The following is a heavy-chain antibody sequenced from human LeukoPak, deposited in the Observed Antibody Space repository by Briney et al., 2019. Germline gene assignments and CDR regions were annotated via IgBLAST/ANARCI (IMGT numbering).Heavy chain of an antibody. CDR3: ARVTIFGVVIISFDY. V-gene: IGHV4-59*01. CDR2: IYYSGST. J-gene: IGHJ4*02. Sequence: PSETLSLTCTVSGGSISSYYWSWLRQPPGKGLEWIGYIYYSGSTNYNPSLKSRVTISVDTSKNQFSLKLSSVTAADTAVYYSARVTIFGVVIISFDYWGQGTLVTVSS. CDR1: GGSISSYY. D-gene: IGHD3-3*01.